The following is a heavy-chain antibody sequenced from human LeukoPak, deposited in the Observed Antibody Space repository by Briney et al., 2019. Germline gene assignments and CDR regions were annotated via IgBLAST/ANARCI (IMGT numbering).Heavy chain of an antibody. J-gene: IGHJ4*02. D-gene: IGHD6-19*01. Sequence: GGTLRLSCAASGFTFINYGMNWVRQAPGKGLEWVSGVSPSGGTTYYADSVKGRFTISRDNSKNTMYLQMNSVRAEDTAVYYCAKDAKNLAVAGNNSWGQGTLVTVSS. CDR2: VSPSGGTT. CDR1: GFTFINYG. V-gene: IGHV3-23*01. CDR3: AKDAKNLAVAGNNS.